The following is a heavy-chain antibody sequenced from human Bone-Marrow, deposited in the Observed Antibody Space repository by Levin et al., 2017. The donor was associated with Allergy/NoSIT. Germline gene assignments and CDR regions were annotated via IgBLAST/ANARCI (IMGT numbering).Heavy chain of an antibody. Sequence: LSLTCAASGFTFSNYWMTWVRQAPGKGLEWVANIKQDGSEKFYVDSVKGRFTISRDNAKNSLYLQMNSLRVEDTAVYYCARGGSESDYWGQGTLVTVSS. J-gene: IGHJ4*02. CDR3: ARGGSESDY. CDR1: GFTFSNYW. CDR2: IKQDGSEK. V-gene: IGHV3-7*01.